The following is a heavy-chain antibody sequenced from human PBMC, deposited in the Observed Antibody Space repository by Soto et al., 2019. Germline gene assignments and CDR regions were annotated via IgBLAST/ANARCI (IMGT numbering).Heavy chain of an antibody. V-gene: IGHV4-31*03. D-gene: IGHD6-13*01. Sequence: QVQLQESGPGLVKPSQTLSLTCTVSGGSISSGGYYWSWIRQHPGKGLEWIGYIYYSGSTYYNPSLKRRVTRTVATSKNQSSLKLRSVTAADTAVYYCARDYSSRGSNYYYYGMDVWGQGTTVTVSS. J-gene: IGHJ6*02. CDR3: ARDYSSRGSNYYYYGMDV. CDR1: GGSISSGGYY. CDR2: IYYSGST.